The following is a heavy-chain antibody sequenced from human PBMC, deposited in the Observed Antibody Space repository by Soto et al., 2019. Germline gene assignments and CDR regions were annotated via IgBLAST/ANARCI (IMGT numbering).Heavy chain of an antibody. CDR1: GYNFSTYA. CDR2: INTGNGNT. CDR3: ASAKSSSWGFDP. Sequence: ASVKVSCKVSGYNFSTYALLWVRQAPGQRLEWMGWINTGNGNTKYSQKFQGRVTLTRDTSASTAYMELSSLRSEDTAVYYCASAKSSSWGFDPWGQGALVTVSS. V-gene: IGHV1-3*04. J-gene: IGHJ5*02. D-gene: IGHD6-13*01.